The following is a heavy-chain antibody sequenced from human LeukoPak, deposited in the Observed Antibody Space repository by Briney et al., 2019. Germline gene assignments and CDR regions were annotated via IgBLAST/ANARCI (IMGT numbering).Heavy chain of an antibody. CDR2: IKQDGSEK. J-gene: IGHJ4*02. CDR3: ARGGYGDYEGGFDY. D-gene: IGHD4-17*01. V-gene: IGHV3-7*03. Sequence: PGGSLRLSCAASGFTFSSYWMSWVRQAPGKGLEWVANIKQDGSEKYYVDSVKGRFTISRDNAKNSLYLQMNSLRAEDTAVYYCARGGYGDYEGGFDYWGQGTLVTVSS. CDR1: GFTFSSYW.